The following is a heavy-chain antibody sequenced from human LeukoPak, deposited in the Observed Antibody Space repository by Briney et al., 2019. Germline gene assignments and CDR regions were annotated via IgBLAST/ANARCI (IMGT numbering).Heavy chain of an antibody. Sequence: GGTLRLSCLGYGFTFSDAWMNWVRPAPGRGREWVGGMNSRGSGGTTAYAAPVKVRFTISRDNTKNTLFLQMSSLQAEDTAVYYCAWDWTYYFDMAVWGQGTTVTVSS. V-gene: IGHV3-15*01. CDR3: AWDWTYYFDMAV. J-gene: IGHJ6*02. CDR1: GFTFSDAW. D-gene: IGHD3/OR15-3a*01. CDR2: MNSRGSGGTT.